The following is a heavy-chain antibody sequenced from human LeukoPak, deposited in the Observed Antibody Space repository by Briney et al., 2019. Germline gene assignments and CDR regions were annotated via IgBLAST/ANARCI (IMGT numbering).Heavy chain of an antibody. V-gene: IGHV4-61*01. CDR2: IYDSGST. CDR1: GGSIISNSYY. J-gene: IGHJ3*02. D-gene: IGHD3-22*01. Sequence: SETMSLTCTVSGGSIISNSYYWSWIRQPPGKGLEWIGYIYDSGSTNYNPSLKSRVTISVDTSNNQFSLKLSSVTAADTAVYYCACLTTADAFDIWGQGTMVTVSS. CDR3: ACLTTADAFDI.